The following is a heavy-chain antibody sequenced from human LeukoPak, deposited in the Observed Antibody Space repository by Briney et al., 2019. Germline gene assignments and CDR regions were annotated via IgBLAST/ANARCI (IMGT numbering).Heavy chain of an antibody. CDR1: GGSISSYY. CDR3: AREGRGVVPTGP. V-gene: IGHV4-59*01. Sequence: SSETLSPTCTVSGGSISSYYWSWIRQPPGKGLEWIGYIYYSGSTNYNPSLKSRVTISVDTSKNQFSLKLSSVTAADTAVYYCAREGRGVVPTGPWGQGTLVTVSS. J-gene: IGHJ5*02. D-gene: IGHD3-3*01. CDR2: IYYSGST.